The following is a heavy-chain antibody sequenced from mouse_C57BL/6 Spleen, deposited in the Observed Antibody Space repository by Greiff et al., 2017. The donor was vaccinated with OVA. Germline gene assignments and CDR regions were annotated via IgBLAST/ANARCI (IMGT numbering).Heavy chain of an antibody. V-gene: IGHV1-26*01. Sequence: VQLQQSGPELVKPGASVKISCKASGYTFTDYYMNWVKQSHGKSLEWIGDINPNNGGTSYNQKFKGKATLTVDKSSSTAYMELRSLTSEDSAVYYCARGGGNYVEYYFDYWGQGTTLTVSS. CDR2: INPNNGGT. CDR1: GYTFTDYY. D-gene: IGHD2-1*01. CDR3: ARGGGNYVEYYFDY. J-gene: IGHJ2*01.